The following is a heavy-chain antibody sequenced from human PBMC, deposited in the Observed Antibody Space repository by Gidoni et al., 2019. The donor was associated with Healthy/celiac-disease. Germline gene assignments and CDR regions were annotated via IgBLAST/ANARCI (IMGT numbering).Heavy chain of an antibody. CDR3: AETVTPYGGTFDY. J-gene: IGHJ4*02. D-gene: IGHD4-17*01. V-gene: IGHV3-21*01. CDR1: GFTFSSYS. Sequence: EVQLVESGGGLVKPGGSLRLSCAASGFTFSSYSMNWVSQAPGKGLEWVSSISSSSSYIYYADSVKGRFTISRDNAKNSLYLQMNSLIAEDTAVYYCAETVTPYGGTFDYWGQGTLVTVSS. CDR2: ISSSSSYI.